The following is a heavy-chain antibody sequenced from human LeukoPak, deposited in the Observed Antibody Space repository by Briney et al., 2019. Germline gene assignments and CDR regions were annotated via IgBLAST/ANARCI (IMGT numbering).Heavy chain of an antibody. J-gene: IGHJ5*02. D-gene: IGHD4-17*01. Sequence: PGGSLRLSCTISGFNLDDYPLHWVRQVPGKGLEWVSLISANGLTTYYADSVKGRFTISRDSGNRSLYLQINSLRTDDTGFYYCAALEYGDPKWFDPWGQGTLVTISS. CDR1: GFNLDDYP. CDR3: AALEYGDPKWFDP. CDR2: ISANGLTT. V-gene: IGHV3-43*02.